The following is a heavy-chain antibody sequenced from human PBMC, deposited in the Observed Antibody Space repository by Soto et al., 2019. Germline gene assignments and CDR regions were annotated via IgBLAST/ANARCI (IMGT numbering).Heavy chain of an antibody. CDR2: IYWDDDK. CDR3: AHRVLRTVFGLVTTTAIYFDF. V-gene: IGHV2-5*02. Sequence: QITLNESGPTVVRPTEPLTLTCRFSGFSLTTSGVGVGWIRQSPGKAPERLALIYWDDDKRYSASLKSRLTITKDTTKNQLVLTVSDLDTTDTATYYCAHRVLRTVFGLVTTTAIYFDFWGQGTPVAVSS. CDR1: GFSLTTSGVG. J-gene: IGHJ4*02. D-gene: IGHD3-3*01.